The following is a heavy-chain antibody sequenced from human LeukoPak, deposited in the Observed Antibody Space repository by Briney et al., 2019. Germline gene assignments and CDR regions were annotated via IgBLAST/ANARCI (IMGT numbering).Heavy chain of an antibody. CDR1: GFTVSSNY. D-gene: IGHD1-14*01. CDR2: IYIVVST. Sequence: AGGSLRLSCAASGFTVSSNYISWVRQAPAKGLEWISFIYIVVSTYYADFVKGRFTISRGNSKNMPHLQMNSLRVEDAAVYYCSRVEPQSDAFDIWGQGAMVTVSS. V-gene: IGHV3-53*01. J-gene: IGHJ3*02. CDR3: SRVEPQSDAFDI.